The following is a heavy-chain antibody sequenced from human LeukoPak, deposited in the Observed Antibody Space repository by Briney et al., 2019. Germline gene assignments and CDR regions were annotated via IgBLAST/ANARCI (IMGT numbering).Heavy chain of an antibody. CDR3: TYTSSSGVVY. CDR2: IGAGDKYT. CDR1: GFTLRNYA. V-gene: IGHV3-23*01. D-gene: IGHD6-6*01. J-gene: IGHJ4*02. Sequence: GGSLRLSCAASGFTLRNYAMSWVRQAPGKGLEWVSSIGAGDKYTYYADSVKGRFTISRDNSKNTLYLQMNSLETEDTAMYYCTYTSSSGVVYWGQGTLVTVSS.